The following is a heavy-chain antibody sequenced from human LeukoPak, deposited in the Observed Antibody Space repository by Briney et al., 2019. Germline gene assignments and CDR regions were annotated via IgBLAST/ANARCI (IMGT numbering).Heavy chain of an antibody. V-gene: IGHV3-23*01. D-gene: IGHD5-12*01. Sequence: GGSLRLSCAASGFTFSSYAVSWVRQAPGKGLEWVSTISGGGGSTYYADSVKGRFTISRDNSKNTLYPQMNSLRAEDTAVYYCAKVEARERQDYWGQGTLVTVSS. CDR2: ISGGGGST. CDR3: AKVEARERQDY. CDR1: GFTFSSYA. J-gene: IGHJ4*02.